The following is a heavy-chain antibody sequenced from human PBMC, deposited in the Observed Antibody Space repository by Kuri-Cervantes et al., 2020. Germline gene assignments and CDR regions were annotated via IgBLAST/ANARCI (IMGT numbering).Heavy chain of an antibody. CDR1: GYSFTSYW. CDR3: ARGNTYYDILTGYYPFDY. V-gene: IGHV5-51*01. Sequence: GESLKISCKGSGYSFTSYWIGWVRQMPGKGLGWMGIIYPGDSDTRYSPSFQGQVTISADKSISTAYLQWSSLKASDTAMYYCARGNTYYDILTGYYPFDYWGQGTLVTVSS. CDR2: IYPGDSDT. J-gene: IGHJ4*02. D-gene: IGHD3-9*01.